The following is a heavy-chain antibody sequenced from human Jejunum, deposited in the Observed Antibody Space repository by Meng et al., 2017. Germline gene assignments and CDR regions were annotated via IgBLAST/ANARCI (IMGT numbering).Heavy chain of an antibody. CDR1: GFTFNNYW. Sequence: GESLKIPCAASGFTFNNYWMTWLRHAPGKGLEWVANIKQDGSKLYYLDSVKGRFTISRDNAENSLYLQMNSLGAEDTAVYYCARQDLASVSSPDYWGQGTLVTVSS. CDR2: IKQDGSKL. J-gene: IGHJ4*02. D-gene: IGHD6-6*01. CDR3: ARQDLASVSSPDY. V-gene: IGHV3-7*01.